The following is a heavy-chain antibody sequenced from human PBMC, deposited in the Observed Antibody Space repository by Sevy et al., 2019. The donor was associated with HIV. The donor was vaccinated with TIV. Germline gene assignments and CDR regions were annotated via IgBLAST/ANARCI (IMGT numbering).Heavy chain of an antibody. CDR3: AKDRTRGYSYGQGYFDY. D-gene: IGHD5-18*01. CDR1: GFTFDDYA. Sequence: GGSLRLSCAASGFTFDDYAMHWVRQAPGKGLEWVSGISWNSGSIGYADSVKDRFTISRDNAKNSLYLQMNSLRAEDTALYYCAKDRTRGYSYGQGYFDYWGQGTLVTVSS. CDR2: ISWNSGSI. V-gene: IGHV3-9*01. J-gene: IGHJ4*02.